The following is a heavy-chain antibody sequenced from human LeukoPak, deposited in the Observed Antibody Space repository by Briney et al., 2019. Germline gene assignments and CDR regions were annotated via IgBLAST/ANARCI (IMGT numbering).Heavy chain of an antibody. CDR1: GYSISTGSY. D-gene: IGHD4-17*01. J-gene: IGHJ4*02. CDR3: ARKTEYGDYGD. Sequence: SETLSLTCSVSGYSISTGSYWGWIRQPPGKGLEWIGSIYHSGSTYYKPSLKSRVTISVDTSKNQFFLKLSSVTAADTAVYFCARKTEYGDYGDWGQGTLVTVSS. V-gene: IGHV4-38-2*02. CDR2: IYHSGST.